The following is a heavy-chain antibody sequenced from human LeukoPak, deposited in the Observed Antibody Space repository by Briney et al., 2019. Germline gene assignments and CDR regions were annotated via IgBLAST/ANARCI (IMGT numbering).Heavy chain of an antibody. CDR1: GFTFSNYG. CDR2: ISYDGSNK. V-gene: IGHV3-30*18. D-gene: IGHD3-22*01. Sequence: PGRSLRLSCAASGFTFSNYGMHWGRQAPGKGLEWVAVISYDGSNKYYGDSLKGRFTISRDNSKNTLYLQMNSLRADDTALYYCAKDSYYYDSSGYYPQHYYYYMDVWGKGTTVTVSS. J-gene: IGHJ6*03. CDR3: AKDSYYYDSSGYYPQHYYYYMDV.